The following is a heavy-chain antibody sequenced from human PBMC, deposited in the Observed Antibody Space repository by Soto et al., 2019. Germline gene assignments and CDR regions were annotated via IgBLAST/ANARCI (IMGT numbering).Heavy chain of an antibody. CDR2: IKQDGSEK. D-gene: IGHD2-15*01. J-gene: IGHJ4*02. V-gene: IGHV3-7*01. Sequence: GGSLRLSCAASGFTFSSYWMSWVRQAPGKGLEWVANIKQDGSEKYYVDSVKGRFTISRDNAKNSLYLQMNSLRAEDTAVYYCARGDADPAWWYPFDYWGQGTLVTVSS. CDR3: ARGDADPAWWYPFDY. CDR1: GFTFSSYW.